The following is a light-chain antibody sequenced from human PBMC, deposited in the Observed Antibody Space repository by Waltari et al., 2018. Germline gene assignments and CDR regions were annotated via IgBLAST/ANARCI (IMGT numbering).Light chain of an antibody. CDR2: WAS. CDR3: QQYYNTPLT. V-gene: IGKV4-1*01. CDR1: ESVLYSRNNKDH. Sequence: DLVMTQSPESLAVSLGERATLNCKSSESVLYSRNNKDHLAWYQQKPGQRPKLLIYWASTRESGGPDRFSGSGSETEFTLTINSLQAEDVAVYYCQQYYNTPLTFGGGTKVEIK. J-gene: IGKJ4*01.